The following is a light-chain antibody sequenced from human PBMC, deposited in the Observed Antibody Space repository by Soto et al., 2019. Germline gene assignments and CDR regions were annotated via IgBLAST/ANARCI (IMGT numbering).Light chain of an antibody. Sequence: EVVMTQSPVTLSVSPGESATLSCRASQGVRNNLAWYQQRPGQAPRLLIYGAFTRAAGIPARFSGSGYETAFTLTIRSLQAEDFTVSYCHQYNQWPLWPFGQETKVEI. V-gene: IGKV3-15*01. CDR1: QGVRNN. J-gene: IGKJ1*01. CDR2: GAF. CDR3: HQYNQWPLWP.